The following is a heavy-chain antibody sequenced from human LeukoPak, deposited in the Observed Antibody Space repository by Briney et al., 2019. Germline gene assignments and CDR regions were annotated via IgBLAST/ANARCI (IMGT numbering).Heavy chain of an antibody. V-gene: IGHV3-11*06. CDR2: ISRSSSYT. CDR1: GFTFSDYY. Sequence: PGGSLRLSCAASGFTFSDYYMSWIRQAPGKGLEWVSYISRSSSYTNYADSVKGRFTISRDNAKNSLYLQMNSLRAEDTAVYYCARVRDCSGGSCYSGWFDPWGQGTLVTVSS. J-gene: IGHJ5*02. CDR3: ARVRDCSGGSCYSGWFDP. D-gene: IGHD2-15*01.